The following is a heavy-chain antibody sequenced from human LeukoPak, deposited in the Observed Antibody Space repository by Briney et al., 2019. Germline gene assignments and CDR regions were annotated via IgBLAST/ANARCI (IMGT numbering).Heavy chain of an antibody. V-gene: IGHV4-59*01. CDR3: ARGRVSSSTWCSTYYYYFYMDV. CDR1: DDSITMYY. D-gene: IGHD4/OR15-4a*01. Sequence: PSETLSLTCSVSDDSITMYYWTWIRQPPGKGLEWIGYVDHTGSTNFNPSLNGRVSISRDTTNNLFSLRLRSVTAADTAVYFCARGRVSSSTWCSTYYYYFYMDVWGKGTTVTVSS. J-gene: IGHJ6*03. CDR2: VDHTGST.